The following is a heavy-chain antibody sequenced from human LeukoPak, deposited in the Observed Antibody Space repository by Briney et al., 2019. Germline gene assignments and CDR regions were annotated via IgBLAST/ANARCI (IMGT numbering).Heavy chain of an antibody. D-gene: IGHD6-19*01. Sequence: PGGSLRLSSAASGFAFSSYCMSWVRQAPGKGLEWVANIKQDVSAKHYVDSLKARFTISRDNAKKSLYPQMTRLTAEDPAVYFCVRQWLAFESWGQGPLVTVSS. CDR2: IKQDVSAK. V-gene: IGHV3-7*01. J-gene: IGHJ4*02. CDR3: VRQWLAFES. CDR1: GFAFSSYC.